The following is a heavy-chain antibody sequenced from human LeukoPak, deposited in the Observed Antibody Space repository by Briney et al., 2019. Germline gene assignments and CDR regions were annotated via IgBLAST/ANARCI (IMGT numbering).Heavy chain of an antibody. J-gene: IGHJ6*02. CDR2: INHSGST. V-gene: IGHV4-34*01. D-gene: IGHD3-10*01. CDR3: ARADGSEVYGMDV. CDR1: GGSFSGYY. Sequence: SETLSLTCAVYGGSFSGYYWSWIRQPPGKGLEWIGEINHSGSTNYNPSLKSRVTLSVDTSMNQFSLKLSSVTAADTAVYYCARADGSEVYGMDVWGQGTTVTVSS.